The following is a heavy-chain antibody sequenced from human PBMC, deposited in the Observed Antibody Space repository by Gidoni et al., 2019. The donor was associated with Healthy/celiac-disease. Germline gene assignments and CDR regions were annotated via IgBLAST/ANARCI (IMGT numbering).Heavy chain of an antibody. CDR3: ARGPAQAVVEDYYGMDV. J-gene: IGHJ6*02. Sequence: QVQLVQSGAEVKKPGASVKVSCKASGYTFTSYGISWVRQAPGQGLEWMGWISAYNGNTNYAQKLQGRVTMTTDTFTSTAYMELRSLRSDDTAVYYCARGPAQAVVEDYYGMDVWGQGTTVTVSS. D-gene: IGHD2-15*01. CDR2: ISAYNGNT. V-gene: IGHV1-18*01. CDR1: GYTFTSYG.